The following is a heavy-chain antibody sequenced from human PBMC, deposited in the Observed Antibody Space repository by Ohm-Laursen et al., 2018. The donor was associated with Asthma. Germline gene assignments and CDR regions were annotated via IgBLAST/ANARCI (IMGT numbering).Heavy chain of an antibody. D-gene: IGHD3-10*01. CDR3: ARGQGSGDISGSDPFDL. CDR1: GFSVSRHF. J-gene: IGHJ3*01. CDR2: IYPGGAT. Sequence: SLRLSCAASGFSVSRHFMNWIRQGPEKGPEWVSDIYPGGATFYADSVKGRFTISRDDSKNTLNPQMRSLRGDDTAVYYCARGQGSGDISGSDPFDLWGEGTTVIVSS. V-gene: IGHV3-53*01.